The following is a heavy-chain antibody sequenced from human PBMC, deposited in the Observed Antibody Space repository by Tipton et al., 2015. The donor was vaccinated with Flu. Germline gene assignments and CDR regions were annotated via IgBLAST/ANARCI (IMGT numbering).Heavy chain of an antibody. J-gene: IGHJ5*01. D-gene: IGHD4-11*01. CDR3: ARRDCSNYVSEPRNWFDS. V-gene: IGHV4-38-2*01. Sequence: LRLSCSVSGDSIGGGYCWGWIRQPPGKGLEWIGNICQSGSTYYNPSLKSRVTISVARSKNQFSLRVTSVTAADTAVYFCARRDCSNYVSEPRNWFDSWGQGTLVTVSS. CDR1: GDSIGGGYC. CDR2: ICQSGST.